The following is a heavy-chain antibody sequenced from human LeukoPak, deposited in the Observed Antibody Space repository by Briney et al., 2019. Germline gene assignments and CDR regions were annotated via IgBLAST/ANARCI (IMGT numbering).Heavy chain of an antibody. D-gene: IGHD3-10*01. CDR1: QFNFNTYG. J-gene: IGHJ6*02. CDR3: ARASYYYGSGSLYYYYGMDV. V-gene: IGHV3-7*01. Sequence: PGGCLRLSCSTSQFNFNTYGLSWVRQAPGKGLEWVANIKQDGSEKYYVDSVKGRFTISRDNAKNSLYLQMNSLRAEDTAVYYCARASYYYGSGSLYYYYGMDVWGQGTTVTVSS. CDR2: IKQDGSEK.